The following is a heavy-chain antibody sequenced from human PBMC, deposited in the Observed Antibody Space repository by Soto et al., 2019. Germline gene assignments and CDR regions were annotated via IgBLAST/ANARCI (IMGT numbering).Heavy chain of an antibody. D-gene: IGHD6-13*01. CDR2: ISSSSSYI. CDR3: ASEGPGSSSWFVDS. J-gene: IGHJ4*02. V-gene: IGHV3-11*05. Sequence: QVQLVESGGGLVKPGGSLRLSCAASGFTFSDYYMSWIRQAPGKGLEWLSYISSSSSYIHYADSVKGRFTISRDNAKNSLDLQMKRLRAEYTAVYDCASEGPGSSSWFVDSWGQGTLVTVSS. CDR1: GFTFSDYY.